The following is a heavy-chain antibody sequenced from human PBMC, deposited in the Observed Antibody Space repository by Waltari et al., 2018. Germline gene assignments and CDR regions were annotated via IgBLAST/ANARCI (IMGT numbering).Heavy chain of an antibody. Sequence: QVQLQQWGAGLLKPSETLSLTCAVYGGSFSGYYWSWIRQPPGKGLEWIGEINHSGSTNCNPSLKSRVTISVDTSKNQFSLKLSSVTAADTAVYYCARHVMVRNYYYGMDVWGQGTTVTVSS. CDR2: INHSGST. CDR3: ARHVMVRNYYYGMDV. CDR1: GGSFSGYY. V-gene: IGHV4-34*01. J-gene: IGHJ6*02. D-gene: IGHD3-10*01.